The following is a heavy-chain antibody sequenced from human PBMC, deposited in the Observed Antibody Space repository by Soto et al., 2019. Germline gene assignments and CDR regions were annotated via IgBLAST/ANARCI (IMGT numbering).Heavy chain of an antibody. J-gene: IGHJ4*02. CDR3: VRGAMIRGIIEPLDY. V-gene: IGHV4-34*01. D-gene: IGHD3-10*01. Sequence: SETLSLTCAVYGGSFSDYYWSWIRQPPGKGLEWIGEINHSGITNYNPSLESRVTLSVDTSKKQFSLKLISVIAADTAVYYCVRGAMIRGIIEPLDYWGQGTLVTVSS. CDR2: INHSGIT. CDR1: GGSFSDYY.